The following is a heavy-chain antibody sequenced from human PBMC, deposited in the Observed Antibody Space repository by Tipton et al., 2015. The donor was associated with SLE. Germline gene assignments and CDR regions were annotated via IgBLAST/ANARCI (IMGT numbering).Heavy chain of an antibody. CDR2: IYHSGST. CDR3: TRGGRGDDANPFDP. D-gene: IGHD4/OR15-4a*01. Sequence: GLVKPSETLSLICTVSGYSISSGYYWGWIRQPPGKGLEYIGSIYHSGSTFYNPSLKSRVTISVDTSKNQFSLKLSSVTVADTAVYYCTRGGRGDDANPFDPWGQGTLVTVSS. V-gene: IGHV4-38-2*02. CDR1: GYSISSGYY. J-gene: IGHJ5*02.